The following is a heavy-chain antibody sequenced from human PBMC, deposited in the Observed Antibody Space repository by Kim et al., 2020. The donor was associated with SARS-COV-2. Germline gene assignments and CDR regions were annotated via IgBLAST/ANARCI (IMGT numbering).Heavy chain of an antibody. CDR3: ERVASITMVRRVIPYYYYGMDV. CDR2: INQDGSEK. Sequence: GGSLRLSCAASGFTFSSYWMSWVRQAPGKGLEWVANINQDGSEKYYVDAVKGRFTISRDNAKNSLYLQMNTMRADETAVYYGERVASITMVRRVIPYYYYGMDVWGQGTTVTVSS. CDR1: GFTFSSYW. J-gene: IGHJ6*02. V-gene: IGHV3-7*03. D-gene: IGHD3-10*01.